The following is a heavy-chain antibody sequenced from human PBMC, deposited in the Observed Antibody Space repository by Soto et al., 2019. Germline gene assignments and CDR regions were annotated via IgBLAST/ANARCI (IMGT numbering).Heavy chain of an antibody. CDR3: ARGTRIAVAGVDY. J-gene: IGHJ4*02. D-gene: IGHD6-19*01. CDR1: GFTFSSYS. CDR2: ISSSSSYI. Sequence: VGSLRLSCAASGFTFSSYSMNWVRQAPGKGLEWVSSISSSSSYIYYADSVKGRFTISRDNAKNSLYLQMNSLRAEDTAVYYCARGTRIAVAGVDYWGQGTLVTVSS. V-gene: IGHV3-21*01.